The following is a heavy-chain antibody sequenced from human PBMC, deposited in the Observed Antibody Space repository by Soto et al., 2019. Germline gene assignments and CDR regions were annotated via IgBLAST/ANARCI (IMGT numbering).Heavy chain of an antibody. CDR3: ASTTYCSSTSCYERGNWFDP. CDR2: ISSSSSTI. D-gene: IGHD2-2*01. V-gene: IGHV3-48*01. Sequence: EVQLVESGGGLVQPGGSLRLSCAASGFTFSSYSMNWVRQAPGKGLEWVSYISSSSSTIYYADSVKGRFTISRDNAKNSLYLQRNSLRAEDTAVYYCASTTYCSSTSCYERGNWFDPWGQGTLVTVSS. CDR1: GFTFSSYS. J-gene: IGHJ5*02.